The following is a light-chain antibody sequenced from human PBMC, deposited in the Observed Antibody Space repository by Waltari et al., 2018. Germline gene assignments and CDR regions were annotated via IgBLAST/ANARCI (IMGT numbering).Light chain of an antibody. J-gene: IGKJ4*01. V-gene: IGKV1-39*01. CDR2: GAS. Sequence: DIQMTQSPSSLSAYVEDRVTITCRASQNIANYLNWYQHAPGKAPKLLIYGASSLQSGVPSRFSGSGSGTDFTLTISSLQPEDFATYYCQQSFTSPYLTFGGGTKVETK. CDR3: QQSFTSPYLT. CDR1: QNIANY.